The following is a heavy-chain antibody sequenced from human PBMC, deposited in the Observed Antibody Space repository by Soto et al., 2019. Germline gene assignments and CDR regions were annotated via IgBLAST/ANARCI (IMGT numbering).Heavy chain of an antibody. Sequence: QVQLVQSGAEVKKPGSSVKVSCKASGGTFSSYAISWVRQAPGQGLEWMGGIIPIFGTANYAQKFQGRVTITADESTGTAYMELSSLSSEDTAVYYCASQVTYYYDSSPLGHYYYGMDVWGQGTTVTVSS. V-gene: IGHV1-69*01. CDR1: GGTFSSYA. J-gene: IGHJ6*02. CDR2: IIPIFGTA. CDR3: ASQVTYYYDSSPLGHYYYGMDV. D-gene: IGHD3-22*01.